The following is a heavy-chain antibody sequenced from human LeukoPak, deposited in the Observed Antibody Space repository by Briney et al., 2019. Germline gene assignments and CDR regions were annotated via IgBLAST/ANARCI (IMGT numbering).Heavy chain of an antibody. V-gene: IGHV5-51*01. D-gene: IGHD3-22*01. CDR1: RYRFSSYW. J-gene: IGHJ4*02. Sequence: GESLQISCKGSRYRFSSYWIGWVRQRPGEGLEWMGLIYPGESDTRYSPSFQGQVTISADKSIITAYLQWSSLKASDTAMYYCARLESSGYYYFDYWGQGTLVTVSS. CDR2: IYPGESDT. CDR3: ARLESSGYYYFDY.